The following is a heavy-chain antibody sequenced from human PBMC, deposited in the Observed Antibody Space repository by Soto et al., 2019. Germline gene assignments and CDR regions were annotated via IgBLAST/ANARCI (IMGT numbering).Heavy chain of an antibody. D-gene: IGHD1-26*01. CDR3: ARDLRSTGAGYDMDV. V-gene: IGHV3-30-3*01. CDR1: GFTFSSYA. CDR2: ISYDGSNK. J-gene: IGHJ6*02. Sequence: SLRLSCAASGFTFSSYAMHRVFQAPCKGLQWVAVISYDGSNKYYEDSVKGRFNISRDNSKNKLYLQMNSLRAEDTAVYYCARDLRSTGAGYDMDVWGQGTTVTVSS.